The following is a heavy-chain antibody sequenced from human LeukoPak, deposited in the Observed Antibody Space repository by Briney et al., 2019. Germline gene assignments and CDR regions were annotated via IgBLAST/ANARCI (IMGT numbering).Heavy chain of an antibody. CDR3: ARGYSSSWEGYFDY. Sequence: SETLSLTRTVSGGSISSYYWSWIRQPAGKGLEWIGRIYTGGRHNFNPSLKGRVTMSVDTSKIQFSRKLSSVTAADTAVYYCARGYSSSWEGYFDYWGQGTLVTVSS. CDR1: GGSISSYY. CDR2: IYTGGRH. D-gene: IGHD6-13*01. J-gene: IGHJ4*02. V-gene: IGHV4-4*07.